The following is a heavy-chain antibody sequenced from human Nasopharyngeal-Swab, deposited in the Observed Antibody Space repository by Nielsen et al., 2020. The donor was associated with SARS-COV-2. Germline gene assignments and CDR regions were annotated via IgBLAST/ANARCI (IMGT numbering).Heavy chain of an antibody. D-gene: IGHD4-23*01. Sequence: GGSLRLSCTASGCTVSSYAMSWVRQAPGKGLEWVSEISGSGGSTYYAESVKGRFTISRDNSKNTLYLQMSSLRAEDTAIYYCAKDLGVESPLWFDYWGQGTLLTVSS. V-gene: IGHV3-23*01. CDR1: GCTVSSYA. J-gene: IGHJ4*02. CDR2: ISGSGGST. CDR3: AKDLGVESPLWFDY.